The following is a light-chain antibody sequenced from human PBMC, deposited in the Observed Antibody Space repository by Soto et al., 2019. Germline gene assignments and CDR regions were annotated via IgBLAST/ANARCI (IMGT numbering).Light chain of an antibody. CDR3: MQALQTPRT. V-gene: IGKV2-28*01. J-gene: IGKJ1*01. CDR1: QGLLHSNGYNY. Sequence: DIVMTQSPLSLPVTPGEPASISCRSSQGLLHSNGYNYLDWYLQKPGQSPQLLIYLGSNRASGVPDRFSGSGSDTDFTLKISRVEAEDVGVYYCMQALQTPRTFGQGTKVEIK. CDR2: LGS.